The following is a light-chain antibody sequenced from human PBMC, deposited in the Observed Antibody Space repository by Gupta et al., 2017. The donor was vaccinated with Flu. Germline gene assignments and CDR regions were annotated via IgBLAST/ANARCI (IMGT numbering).Light chain of an antibody. V-gene: IGKV1-5*03. CDR2: KAS. CDR3: QQYHSSLAT. Sequence: DIQLAQSPSTLSAAIGDSVTITCRASQSVTTSLAWYQQQPGKAPRLVIFKASNLESGVPSRFSGSGSGTEFTLTISSLQPEDLATYYCQQYHSSLATFGQETRVEI. J-gene: IGKJ1*01. CDR1: QSVTTS.